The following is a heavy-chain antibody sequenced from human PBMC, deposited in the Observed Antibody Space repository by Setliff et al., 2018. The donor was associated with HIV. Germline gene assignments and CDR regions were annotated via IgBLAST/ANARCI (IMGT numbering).Heavy chain of an antibody. CDR3: ARRMEMTPIGC. V-gene: IGHV7-4-1*02. CDR2: INTVTGNP. Sequence: ASVKVSCKASGYTFNSYGINWVRQAPGQGLEWMGWINTVTGNPTYAQGFTGRFVFSLDTSVSTAYLQISSLKAEDSAVYYCARRMEMTPIGCWGQGTLVTVSS. J-gene: IGHJ4*02. D-gene: IGHD2-15*01. CDR1: GYTFNSYG.